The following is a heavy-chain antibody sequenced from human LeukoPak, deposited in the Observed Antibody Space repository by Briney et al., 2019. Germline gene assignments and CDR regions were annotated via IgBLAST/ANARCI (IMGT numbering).Heavy chain of an antibody. CDR2: INPSGGST. CDR1: GYTFTSYY. Sequence: ASVKDSCKASGYTFTSYYMHWVRQAPGQGLEWMGIINPSGGSTSYAQKFQGRVTMTRDTSTSTVYMELSSLRSEDTAVYYCARGSKDGFVSPYFDYWGQGTLVTVSS. D-gene: IGHD3-10*01. V-gene: IGHV1-46*01. J-gene: IGHJ4*02. CDR3: ARGSKDGFVSPYFDY.